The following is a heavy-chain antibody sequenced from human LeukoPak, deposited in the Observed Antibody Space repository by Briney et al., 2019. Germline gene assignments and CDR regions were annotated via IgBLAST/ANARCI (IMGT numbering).Heavy chain of an antibody. J-gene: IGHJ4*02. D-gene: IGHD7-27*01. CDR2: IYTSGNT. CDR1: GYSISSGYY. CDR3: ASRKLGNDY. V-gene: IGHV4-38-2*02. Sequence: SETLSLTCTVSGYSISSGYYWGWIRQPPGKGLEWIGRIYTSGNTNYNPSLKSRVTISADTSKNQFSLKLISVTAADTAVYYCASRKLGNDYWGQGTLVTVSS.